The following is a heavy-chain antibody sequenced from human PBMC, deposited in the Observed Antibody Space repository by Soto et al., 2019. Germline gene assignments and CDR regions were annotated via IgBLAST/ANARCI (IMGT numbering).Heavy chain of an antibody. CDR3: AREGVPAYYYYGMDV. CDR1: GGSISSGDYY. J-gene: IGHJ6*02. D-gene: IGHD2-2*01. Sequence: SETLSLTCSVSGGSISSGDYYWIWIRQPPGKGLEWIGYIYYSGSTYYNPSLKSRVTISVDTSKNQFSLKLSSVTAADTAVYYCAREGVPAYYYYGMDVWGQGTTVTVSS. CDR2: IYYSGST. V-gene: IGHV4-30-4*01.